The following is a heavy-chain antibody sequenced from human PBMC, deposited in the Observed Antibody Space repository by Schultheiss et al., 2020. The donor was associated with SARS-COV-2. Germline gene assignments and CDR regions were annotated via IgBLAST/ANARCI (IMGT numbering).Heavy chain of an antibody. Sequence: GGSLRLSCAASGFTFSSYSMNWVRQAPGKGLEWVSSISSSSSYIYYADSVKGRFTISRDNSKNTLYLQMNSLRAEDTAVYYCAKELGIVPAAIHLDYWGQGTLVTVSS. CDR2: ISSSSSYI. D-gene: IGHD2-2*02. CDR1: GFTFSSYS. V-gene: IGHV3-21*04. CDR3: AKELGIVPAAIHLDY. J-gene: IGHJ4*02.